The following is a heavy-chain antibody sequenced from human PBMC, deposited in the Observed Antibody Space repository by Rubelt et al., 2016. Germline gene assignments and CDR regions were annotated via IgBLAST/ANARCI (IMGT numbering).Heavy chain of an antibody. Sequence: EVQLLESGGGLVQPGGSLRLSCAASGFTFSSYATTWVRQAPGKGLEWVAAISTDGGDTWYADSVKGRFTISRDNSKNTLYLQMNSRRAEDTAVYYCAKDQGWDSGRGVAFWGQGTLVTVSS. V-gene: IGHV3-23*01. CDR1: GFTFSSYA. D-gene: IGHD3-10*01. J-gene: IGHJ4*02. CDR3: AKDQGWDSGRGVAF. CDR2: ISTDGGDT.